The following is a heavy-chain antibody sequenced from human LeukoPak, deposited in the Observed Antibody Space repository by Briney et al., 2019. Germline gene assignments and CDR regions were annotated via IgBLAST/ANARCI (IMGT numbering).Heavy chain of an antibody. CDR2: IYYSGST. V-gene: IGHV4-39*01. D-gene: IGHD4-17*01. CDR3: ARALVYGDYQDTFDY. J-gene: IGHJ4*02. Sequence: SETPSLTCTVSGGSISSSSYYWGWIRQPPGKGLEWSGSIYYSGSTSYTPSLKSRVTISVDTSKNQSSLKLSSVTAADTAVYYCARALVYGDYQDTFDYWGQGTLVTVSS. CDR1: GGSISSSSYY.